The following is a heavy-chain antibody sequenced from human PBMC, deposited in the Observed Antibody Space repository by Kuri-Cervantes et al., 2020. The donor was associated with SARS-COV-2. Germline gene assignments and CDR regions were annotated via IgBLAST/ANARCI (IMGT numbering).Heavy chain of an antibody. D-gene: IGHD6-13*01. V-gene: IGHV3-21*01. CDR1: GFTFSSYS. CDR3: AREIWYSSSLHYFDY. J-gene: IGHJ4*02. CDR2: ISSSSSYI. Sequence: GGSLRLSCAASGFTFSSYSMNWVRQAPGKGLEWVSSISSSSSYIYYADSVKGRFTISRDNAKNSLYLQMNSLRAEDTAVYCCAREIWYSSSLHYFDYWGQGTLVTVSS.